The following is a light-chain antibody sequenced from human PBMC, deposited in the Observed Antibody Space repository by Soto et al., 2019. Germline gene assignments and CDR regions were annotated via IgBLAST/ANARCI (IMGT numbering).Light chain of an antibody. CDR2: GAS. J-gene: IGKJ4*01. CDR1: QSVSSSY. V-gene: IGKV3-20*01. CDR3: QQYGSSPLT. Sequence: EIVVTQSPGTLSLSPGERATLSCRASQSVSSSYLAWYQQKPGQAPRLLIYGASSRATGIPDRFSGSGSGTDFTLTISILEPEDFAVYYCQQYGSSPLTFGGGTKVEIK.